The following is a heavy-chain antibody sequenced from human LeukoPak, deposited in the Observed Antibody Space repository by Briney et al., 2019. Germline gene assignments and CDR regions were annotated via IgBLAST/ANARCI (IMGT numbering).Heavy chain of an antibody. V-gene: IGHV3-30*18. J-gene: IGHJ4*02. CDR3: AKVADCSGGSCRGILDY. Sequence: HPGGSLRLSCAASGFTFSSYGMHWVRQAPGKGLEWVAVISYDGSNKYYADSVKGRFTISRDNSKNTLYLQMNSLRAEGTAVYYCAKVADCSGGSCRGILDYWGQGTLVTVSS. CDR1: GFTFSSYG. CDR2: ISYDGSNK. D-gene: IGHD2-15*01.